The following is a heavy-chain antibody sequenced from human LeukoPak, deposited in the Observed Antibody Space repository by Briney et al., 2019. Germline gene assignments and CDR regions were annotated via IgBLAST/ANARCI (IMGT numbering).Heavy chain of an antibody. CDR1: GDSINSGNSH. Sequence: PSQTLSLTCTVSGDSINSGNSHWTWIRQPPGKGLEWLGSVYDSWNNYYNPSLESRITMSVDTSKNQHSLELSSVIAADTAVYYCASYFVGNGGRGYWGQGALVTVSS. CDR2: VYDSWNN. V-gene: IGHV4-30-4*01. CDR3: ASYFVGNGGRGY. J-gene: IGHJ4*02. D-gene: IGHD3-10*02.